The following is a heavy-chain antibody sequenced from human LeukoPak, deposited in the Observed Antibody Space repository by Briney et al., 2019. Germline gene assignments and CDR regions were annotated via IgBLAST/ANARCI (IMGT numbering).Heavy chain of an antibody. Sequence: SETLSLTCTVSGGSISSGSYYWGWIRQPAGKGLEWIGRIYTSGSSNYNPSLKSRVTISVDTSKNQVCLKLSSETAADTAVYYCARDKWSGFDYWGQGTLVTVSS. CDR1: GGSISSGSYY. D-gene: IGHD3-3*01. V-gene: IGHV4-61*02. J-gene: IGHJ4*02. CDR2: IYTSGSS. CDR3: ARDKWSGFDY.